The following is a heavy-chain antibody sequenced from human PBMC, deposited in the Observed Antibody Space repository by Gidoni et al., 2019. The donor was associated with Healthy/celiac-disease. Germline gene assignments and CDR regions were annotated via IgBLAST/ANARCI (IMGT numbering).Heavy chain of an antibody. CDR3: AKSAAWIGSGSHYYYYYGMDV. CDR2: ISGSGGST. D-gene: IGHD3-10*01. CDR1: GFTFSSYA. Sequence: EVQLLESGGGLVQPGGSLRLSCAASGFTFSSYAMSWVRQAPGKGLEWVSAISGSGGSTYYADSVKGRFTISRDNSKNTLYLQMNSLRAEDTAVYYCAKSAAWIGSGSHYYYYYGMDVWGQGTTVTVSS. V-gene: IGHV3-23*01. J-gene: IGHJ6*02.